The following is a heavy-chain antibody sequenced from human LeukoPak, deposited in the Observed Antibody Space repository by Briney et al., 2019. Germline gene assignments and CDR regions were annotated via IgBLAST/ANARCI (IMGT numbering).Heavy chain of an antibody. CDR2: INPNTGGT. CDR1: GYTFTGYY. Sequence: VASVTVSCKASGYTFTGYYLHWIRQAPGQGPEWMGRINPNTGGTNYAQKFQGWATMTRDTSIGTAYLDLGNLKSDDTAVYYCARDAGIWFGEAHYGVDVWGKGTTVTVSS. V-gene: IGHV1-2*04. D-gene: IGHD3-10*01. J-gene: IGHJ6*04. CDR3: ARDAGIWFGEAHYGVDV.